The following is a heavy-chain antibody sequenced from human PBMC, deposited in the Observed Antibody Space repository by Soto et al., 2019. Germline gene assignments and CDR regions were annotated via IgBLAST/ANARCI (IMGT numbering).Heavy chain of an antibody. CDR2: ISYDGSNK. J-gene: IGHJ4*02. V-gene: IGHV3-30-3*01. CDR1: GFTFSSYA. CDR3: ASQSWYGGNPNYFDY. Sequence: GGSLRLSCAASGFTFSSYAMHWVRQAPGKGLEWVAVISYDGSNKYYADSVKGRFTISRDNSKNTLYLQMNSLRAEDTAVYYCASQSWYGGNPNYFDYWGQGTLVTVSS. D-gene: IGHD2-15*01.